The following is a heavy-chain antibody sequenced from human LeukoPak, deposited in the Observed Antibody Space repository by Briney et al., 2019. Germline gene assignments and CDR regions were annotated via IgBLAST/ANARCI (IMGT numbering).Heavy chain of an antibody. CDR3: ARYNSMTRVFDI. CDR2: TFYRSKWYN. Sequence: SQTLSLTCAISGDSVSSKGVAWNWIRQSPSRGLEWLGRTFYRSKWYNDYAVSVKGRITINPDTSKNQFSLKMNSVTPEDTAVYYCARYNSMTRVFDIWGQGTMVTVSS. CDR1: GDSVSSKGVA. J-gene: IGHJ3*02. D-gene: IGHD4-17*01. V-gene: IGHV6-1*01.